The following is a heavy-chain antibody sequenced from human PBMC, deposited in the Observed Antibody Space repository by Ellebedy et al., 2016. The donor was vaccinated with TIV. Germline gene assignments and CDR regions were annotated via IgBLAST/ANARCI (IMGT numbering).Heavy chain of an antibody. V-gene: IGHV3-7*03. D-gene: IGHD3-3*02. CDR1: GFTFSSYW. J-gene: IGHJ6*02. CDR2: IKQDGSEK. Sequence: GGSLRLXXAASGFTFSSYWMSWVRQAPGKGLEWVANIKQDGSEKYYVDSVKGRFTLSRDNAKNSLYLQTNSLRAEDTAVYYCARGLPFLEKHYYYYAMDVWGQGTTVTVSS. CDR3: ARGLPFLEKHYYYYAMDV.